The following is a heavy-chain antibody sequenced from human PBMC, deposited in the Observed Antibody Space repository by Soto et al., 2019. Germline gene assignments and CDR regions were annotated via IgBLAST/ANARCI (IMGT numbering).Heavy chain of an antibody. V-gene: IGHV1-18*01. D-gene: IGHD2-2*01. CDR2: ISAYNGNT. CDR1: GYTFTSYG. Sequence: QVQLVQSGAEVKKPGASVKVSCKASGYTFTSYGISWVRQAPGQGLEWMGWISAYNGNTNYAQKLQGRVTMTTDTXTXTXFMELRSLRSDDTAVYYCARDGREGVPAAMLGWFDPWGQGTLVTVSS. J-gene: IGHJ5*02. CDR3: ARDGREGVPAAMLGWFDP.